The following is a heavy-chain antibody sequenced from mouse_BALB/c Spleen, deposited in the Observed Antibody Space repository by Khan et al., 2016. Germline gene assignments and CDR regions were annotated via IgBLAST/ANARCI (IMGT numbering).Heavy chain of an antibody. CDR3: ANWDWFAY. CDR1: GFNIKDTY. D-gene: IGHD4-1*01. J-gene: IGHJ3*01. V-gene: IGHV14-3*02. Sequence: VQLQQSGAELVKPGASVKLSCTASGFNIKDTYMHWVKQRPEQGLEWIGRIDPANGNTKYDPKFQGKATITADTSSNTAYLQLSSLTSDDTAGYYCANWDWFAYWGQGTLVTVSA. CDR2: IDPANGNT.